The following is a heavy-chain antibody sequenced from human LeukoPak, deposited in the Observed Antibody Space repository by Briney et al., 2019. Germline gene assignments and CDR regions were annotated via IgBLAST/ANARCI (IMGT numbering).Heavy chain of an antibody. CDR2: IYYSGST. CDR1: GGSISSYY. V-gene: IGHV4-59*01. J-gene: IGHJ4*02. D-gene: IGHD6-19*01. CDR3: ARGGWNKFDY. Sequence: PSETLSLTCTVSGGSISSYYWSWIRQPPGKGLEWIGYIYYSGSTNYNPSLKSRVTISVDTSKNQFTLKLSSVTAADTAVYYCARGGWNKFDYWGQGTLVTVSS.